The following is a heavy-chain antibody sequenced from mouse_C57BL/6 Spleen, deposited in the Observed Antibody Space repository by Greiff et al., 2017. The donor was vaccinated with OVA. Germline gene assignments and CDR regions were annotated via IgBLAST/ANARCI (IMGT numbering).Heavy chain of an antibody. V-gene: IGHV1-61*01. CDR1: GYTFTSYW. CDR2: IYPSDSET. J-gene: IGHJ1*03. Sequence: VQLQQPGAELVRPGSSVKLSCKASGYTFTSYWMDWVKQRPGQGLEWIGNIYPSDSETHYNQKFKDKATLTVDKSSSTAYMQLSSLTSEDSAVYYCARTNRYWYFDVWGTGTTVTVSS. CDR3: ARTNRYWYFDV.